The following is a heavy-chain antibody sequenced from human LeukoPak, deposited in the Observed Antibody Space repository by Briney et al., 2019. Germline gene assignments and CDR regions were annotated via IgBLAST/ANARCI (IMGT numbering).Heavy chain of an antibody. CDR1: GYTLTELS. CDR2: FDPADGET. V-gene: IGHV1-24*01. CDR3: AFLSWTDAFDI. J-gene: IGHJ3*02. Sequence: ASVKVSCKVSGYTLTELSMHWVRQALGKGLEWMGGFDPADGETAYAQKFQGRVTLTEDTSTDTAYMELSSLRSEDTAVYYCAFLSWTDAFDIWGQGTMVTVSS. D-gene: IGHD6-13*01.